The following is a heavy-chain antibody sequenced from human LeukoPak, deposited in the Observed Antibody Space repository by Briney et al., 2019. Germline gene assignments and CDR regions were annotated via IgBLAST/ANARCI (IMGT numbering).Heavy chain of an antibody. CDR1: GFTFSSYA. CDR2: ISGSGGST. CDR3: AKGGAYHYYDSSGLDY. J-gene: IGHJ4*02. Sequence: GGSLRLSCAASGFTFSSYAMSWVRQAPGKGLEWVSAISGSGGSTYYADSVKGRFTISRDNSKNTLYLQMNSLRAEDTAVYYSAKGGAYHYYDSSGLDYWGQGTLVTVSS. D-gene: IGHD3-22*01. V-gene: IGHV3-23*01.